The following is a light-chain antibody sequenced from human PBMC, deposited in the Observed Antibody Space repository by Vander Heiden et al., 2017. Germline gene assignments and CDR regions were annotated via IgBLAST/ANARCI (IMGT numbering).Light chain of an antibody. J-gene: IGLJ2*01. Sequence: YDLTQAPSVSVSPGQTARISCSGEKLGDKFVSWYQQKAGKSPMLVMYEDDKRPSGIPERFSGSNSGNTATLTISGTQAMDEADFYCQAWDNSLVFFGGGTKLTVL. CDR1: KLGDKF. V-gene: IGLV3-1*01. CDR2: EDD. CDR3: QAWDNSLVF.